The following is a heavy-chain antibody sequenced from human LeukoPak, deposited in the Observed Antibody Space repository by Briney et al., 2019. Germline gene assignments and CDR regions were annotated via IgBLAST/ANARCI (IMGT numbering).Heavy chain of an antibody. D-gene: IGHD1-26*01. CDR2: IYYSGST. J-gene: IGHJ3*02. CDR1: GGSISSSSYY. CDR3: ARGGKWEPNDAFDI. Sequence: SETLSLTCTVSGGSISSSSYYWGWIRQPPGKGLEWIGSIYYSGSTYYNPSLKSRVTISVDTSKNQFSLKLSSVTAADTAVYYCARGGKWEPNDAFDIWGQGTMVTVSS. V-gene: IGHV4-39*07.